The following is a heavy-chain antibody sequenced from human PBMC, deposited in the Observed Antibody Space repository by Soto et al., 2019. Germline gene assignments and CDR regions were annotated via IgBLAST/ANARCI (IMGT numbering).Heavy chain of an antibody. J-gene: IGHJ5*02. V-gene: IGHV4-59*01. Sequence: LALTCTVSGGSISSYYWSWIRQPPGKGLEWIGYIYYSGSTNYNPSLKSRVTISVDTSKNQFSLKLSSVTAADTAVYYCARSHLASGSDNWFDPWGQGTLVTVSS. CDR2: IYYSGST. D-gene: IGHD1-26*01. CDR3: ARSHLASGSDNWFDP. CDR1: GGSISSYY.